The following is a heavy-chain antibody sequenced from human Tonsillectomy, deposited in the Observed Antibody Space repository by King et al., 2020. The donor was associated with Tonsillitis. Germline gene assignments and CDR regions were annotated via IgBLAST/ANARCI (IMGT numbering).Heavy chain of an antibody. V-gene: IGHV3-30*04. CDR1: GFTFSSSA. CDR2: ISYDGSNK. CDR3: AREYYYGSGSPYYYYYYGMDV. D-gene: IGHD3-10*01. Sequence: VQLVESGGGVVQPGRSLRLSCAASGFTFSSSAMHWVRQAPGKGLEWVAVISYDGSNKYYADSVKGRFTISGDNSKNTLYLQMNSLRVEDTAVYYCAREYYYGSGSPYYYYYYGMDVWGQGTTVTVSS. J-gene: IGHJ6*02.